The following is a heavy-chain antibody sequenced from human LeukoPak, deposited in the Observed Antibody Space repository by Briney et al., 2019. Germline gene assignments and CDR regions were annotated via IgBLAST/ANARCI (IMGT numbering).Heavy chain of an antibody. D-gene: IGHD2-21*02. CDR1: GGSFSGYY. V-gene: IGHV4-34*01. J-gene: IGHJ1*01. CDR2: INHSGST. CDR3: ARGIFYAVTAVRRLYFQH. Sequence: SETLSLTCAVYGGSFSGYYWSWIRQPPGKGLEWIGEINHSGSTNYNPSLKSRVTISVDTSKNQFSLKLSSVTAADTAVYYCARGIFYAVTAVRRLYFQHWGQGTLVTVSS.